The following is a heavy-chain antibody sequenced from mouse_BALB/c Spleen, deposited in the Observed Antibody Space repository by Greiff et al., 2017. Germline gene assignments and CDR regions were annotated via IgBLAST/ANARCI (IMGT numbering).Heavy chain of an antibody. J-gene: IGHJ2*01. Sequence: DVQLHQSGAELVKPGASVKLSCTASGFNIKNSYMPWVTQRPEQGLEWIGRIDPANGNTKYDPKFKGKATITTDTSSNTPYLQLSSLTSEDTAVYYCASMIAFDYWGQGTPLTVSA. V-gene: IGHV14-3*02. CDR1: GFNIKNSY. D-gene: IGHD2-3*01. CDR2: IDPANGNT. CDR3: ASMIAFDY.